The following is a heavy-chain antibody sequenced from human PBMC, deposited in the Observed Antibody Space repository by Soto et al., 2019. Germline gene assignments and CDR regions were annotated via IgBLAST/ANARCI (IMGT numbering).Heavy chain of an antibody. CDR1: GFTFSNYW. D-gene: IGHD1-26*01. CDR3: VRDLIIVVTPGDDFDC. CDR2: INEDGSVI. Sequence: EVQLVESGGGLVQPGGSLRLSCAPSGFTFSNYWMHWVRQAPGKGLEWVSRINEDGSVISYADSVKGRFTISRDNGKNTLYLQMNSLRVEDTAVYYCVRDLIIVVTPGDDFDCWGQGTLVTVSS. J-gene: IGHJ4*02. V-gene: IGHV3-74*01.